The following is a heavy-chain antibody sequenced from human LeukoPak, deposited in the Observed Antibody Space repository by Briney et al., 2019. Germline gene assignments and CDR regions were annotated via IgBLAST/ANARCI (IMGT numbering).Heavy chain of an antibody. CDR3: AKVLRLDAFDI. D-gene: IGHD3-3*01. CDR1: GFTFSSYA. Sequence: GASLRLSCAASGFTFSSYAMSWVRQAPGKGLEWASTISGSGGGTYYADSVKGRFTISRDNSKNTLYLQMNSLRAEDTAVYYCAKVLRLDAFDIWGQGTMVTVSS. V-gene: IGHV3-23*01. CDR2: ISGSGGGT. J-gene: IGHJ3*02.